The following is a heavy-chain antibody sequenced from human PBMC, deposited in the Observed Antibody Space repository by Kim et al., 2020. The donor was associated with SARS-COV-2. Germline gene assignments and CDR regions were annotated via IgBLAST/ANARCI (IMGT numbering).Heavy chain of an antibody. Sequence: GGYLRLSCAASEFTFSTYAMTWVRQAPGKGLEWVSSIAVSAGTTYYADSVKGRFTIYRDNSRNTLFLQMNSLRAEDTAIYYCAKIMGDATTAPYFDYWGQETLVTVSS. D-gene: IGHD2-8*01. V-gene: IGHV3-23*01. CDR1: EFTFSTYA. CDR2: IAVSAGTT. J-gene: IGHJ4*02. CDR3: AKIMGDATTAPYFDY.